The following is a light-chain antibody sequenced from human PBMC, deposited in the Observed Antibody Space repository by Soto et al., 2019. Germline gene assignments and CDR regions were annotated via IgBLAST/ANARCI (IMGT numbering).Light chain of an antibody. Sequence: EIVLTQSPGTLSLSPGERATLSCRARQSVSSSYLAWYQQKPGQAPRLLIYGASSRSTGIPDRFSGSGSGTDFTLTISRLEPEDFAMYYCRQYGSSPYTFGQETKVDI. J-gene: IGKJ2*01. CDR2: GAS. V-gene: IGKV3-20*01. CDR3: RQYGSSPYT. CDR1: QSVSSSY.